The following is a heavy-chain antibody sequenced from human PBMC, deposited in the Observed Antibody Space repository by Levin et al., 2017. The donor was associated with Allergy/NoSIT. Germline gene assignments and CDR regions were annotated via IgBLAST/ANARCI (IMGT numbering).Heavy chain of an antibody. CDR3: ARADIVVVVAATRDYYYGMDV. Sequence: SCAASGFTFSSYEMNWVRQAPGKGLEWVSYISSSGSTIYYADSVKGRFTISRDNAKNSLYLQMNSLRAEDTAVYYCARADIVVVVAATRDYYYGMDVWGQGTTVTVSS. D-gene: IGHD2-15*01. CDR1: GFTFSSYE. J-gene: IGHJ6*02. V-gene: IGHV3-48*03. CDR2: ISSSGSTI.